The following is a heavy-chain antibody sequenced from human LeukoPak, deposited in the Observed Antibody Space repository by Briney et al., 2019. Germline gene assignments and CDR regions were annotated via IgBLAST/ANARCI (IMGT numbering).Heavy chain of an antibody. CDR1: GFTFSSYG. J-gene: IGHJ4*02. CDR3: VRVYYASGSYCFDY. D-gene: IGHD3-10*01. CDR2: IRYDGSNK. V-gene: IGHV3-30*02. Sequence: GGSLRLSCAASGFTFSSYGMHWVRQAPGKGLEWVAFIRYDGSNKYYADSVKGRFTISRDNSKNTLYLQMNSLRAEDTAVYYCVRVYYASGSYCFDYWGQGTLVTVSS.